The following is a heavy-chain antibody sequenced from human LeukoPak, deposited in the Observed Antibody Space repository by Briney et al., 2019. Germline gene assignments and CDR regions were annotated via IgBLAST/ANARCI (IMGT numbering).Heavy chain of an antibody. Sequence: GGSLRLSCAASGFTVSSNYMTWVRQAPGKGLEWVSVIYSGGSTYYADSVKGRFTISRDNAKNSLYLQMNSLRAEDTAVYYCARGYRLNCTNGVCSDLAAFDIWGQGTMVTVSS. CDR3: ARGYRLNCTNGVCSDLAAFDI. D-gene: IGHD2-8*01. V-gene: IGHV3-53*01. CDR1: GFTVSSNY. J-gene: IGHJ3*02. CDR2: IYSGGST.